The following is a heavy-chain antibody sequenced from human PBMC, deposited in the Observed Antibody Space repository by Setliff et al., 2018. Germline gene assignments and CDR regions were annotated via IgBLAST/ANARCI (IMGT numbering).Heavy chain of an antibody. V-gene: IGHV3-23*01. Sequence: GGSLRLSCAASTFPFSNYGVTWVRQAPGKGPQWVASISGSGTSTNFADSVKGRFTISRDNFKNTLYLQMNSLRVEDTAVYYCAKWERGTTSDYFDYWGQGALVTVSS. CDR3: AKWERGTTSDYFDY. J-gene: IGHJ4*02. CDR2: ISGSGTST. D-gene: IGHD1-26*01. CDR1: TFPFSNYG.